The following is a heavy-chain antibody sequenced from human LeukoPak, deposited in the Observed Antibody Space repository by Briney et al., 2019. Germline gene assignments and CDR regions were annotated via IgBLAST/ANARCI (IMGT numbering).Heavy chain of an antibody. CDR2: ITSSSSYI. CDR3: ARVLSGTLTFDH. J-gene: IGHJ4*02. CDR1: GFTFSSYT. D-gene: IGHD3-9*01. Sequence: GGSLRLSCAASGFTFSSYTMNWVRQAPGKGLEWVSSITSSSSYIYYTDSAKGRFTISRENAKNSLFLQMNSLRAEDTAVYYRARVLSGTLTFDHWGQGTLVAVSS. V-gene: IGHV3-21*01.